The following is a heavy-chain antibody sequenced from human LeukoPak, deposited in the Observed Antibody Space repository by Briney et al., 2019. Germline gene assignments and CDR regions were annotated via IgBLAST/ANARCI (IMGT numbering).Heavy chain of an antibody. J-gene: IGHJ4*02. Sequence: GGSLRLSCAASGFTFNSYWMSWVRQAPGKGLEWVANIKQDGSEQYYVDSVRGRFTISRDNSKDTLFLQMNSLRPEDTAVYYCAKQGRDHCSGGSCYLFDYWGQGTLVTVSS. CDR2: IKQDGSEQ. D-gene: IGHD2-15*01. CDR1: GFTFNSYW. CDR3: AKQGRDHCSGGSCYLFDY. V-gene: IGHV3-7*02.